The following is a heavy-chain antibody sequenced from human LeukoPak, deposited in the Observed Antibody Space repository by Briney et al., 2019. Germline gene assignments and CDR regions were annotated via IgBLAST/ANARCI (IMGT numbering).Heavy chain of an antibody. D-gene: IGHD3-22*01. CDR2: IYTSGST. CDR1: GGSISSYY. J-gene: IGHJ4*02. Sequence: ETLSLTCTVSGGSISSYYWSWIRQPAGKGLEWIGRIYTSGSTDYNPSLKSRVTMSVDTSKNKFSLKVTSVTAADTAVYCCARGYYDSSGYYTEFANWGQGTLVTVSS. CDR3: ARGYYDSSGYYTEFAN. V-gene: IGHV4-4*07.